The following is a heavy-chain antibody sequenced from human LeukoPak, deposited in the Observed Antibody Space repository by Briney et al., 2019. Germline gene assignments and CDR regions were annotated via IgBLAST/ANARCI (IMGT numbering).Heavy chain of an antibody. V-gene: IGHV3-30*04. J-gene: IGHJ4*01. D-gene: IGHD3-3*01. CDR3: ARGSERFLEWSPFDY. CDR2: ISYDGSNK. CDR1: GFTFSSYA. Sequence: PGRSLRLSCAASGFTFSSYAMHWVRQAPGKGLEWVAVISYDGSNKYYADSVKGRFTISRDNSKNTLYLQMNSLRAEDTAVYYCARGSERFLEWSPFDYWGQESLVNVSS.